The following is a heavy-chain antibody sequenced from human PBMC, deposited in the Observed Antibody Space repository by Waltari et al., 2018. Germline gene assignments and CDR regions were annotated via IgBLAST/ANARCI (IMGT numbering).Heavy chain of an antibody. CDR3: ATDPSEMADLGAFDI. J-gene: IGHJ3*02. Sequence: QVQLVQSGAEVKKPWASVKVSCKVSGYTLTELSMHWVRQAPGKGLEWMGGFYPEDGETIYAQKFQGRVTMTEDTSTDTAYMELSSLRSEDTAVYYCATDPSEMADLGAFDIWGQGTMVTVPS. V-gene: IGHV1-24*01. CDR2: FYPEDGET. D-gene: IGHD6-19*01. CDR1: GYTLTELS.